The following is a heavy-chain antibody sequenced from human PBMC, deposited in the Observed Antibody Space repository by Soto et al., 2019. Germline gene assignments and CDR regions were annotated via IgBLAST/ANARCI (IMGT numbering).Heavy chain of an antibody. Sequence: EVQLLESGGGLVQPGGSLRLSCAASGFTFSNFAMSWVRQAPGKGLEWVSVISGSGGSTYYADSVKGRFTISRDNSKNTLYLEMNSLRAGDTAVYYCVYNRGGYYGRWGQGTLVTVSS. D-gene: IGHD3-22*01. CDR1: GFTFSNFA. V-gene: IGHV3-23*01. J-gene: IGHJ4*02. CDR3: VYNRGGYYGR. CDR2: ISGSGGST.